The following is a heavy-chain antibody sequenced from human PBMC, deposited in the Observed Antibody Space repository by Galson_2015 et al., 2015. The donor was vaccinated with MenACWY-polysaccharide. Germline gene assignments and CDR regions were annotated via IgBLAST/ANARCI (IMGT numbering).Heavy chain of an antibody. D-gene: IGHD2-21*02. Sequence: SLRLSCAASGFTFSSYEMNWVRQAPGKGLEWVSYISSSGSTIYYADSVKGRFTISRDNAKNSLYLQMNSLRAEDTAVYYCARGGGDWDAFDIWGQGTMVTVSS. CDR3: ARGGGDWDAFDI. V-gene: IGHV3-48*03. J-gene: IGHJ3*02. CDR1: GFTFSSYE. CDR2: ISSSGSTI.